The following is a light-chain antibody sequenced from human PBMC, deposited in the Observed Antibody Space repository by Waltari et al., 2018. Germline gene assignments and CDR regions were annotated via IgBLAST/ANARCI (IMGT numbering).Light chain of an antibody. CDR1: QSISRS. CDR2: HAS. CDR3: QKYGSLPAT. J-gene: IGKJ1*01. Sequence: TQSPGTLSLSQGERATLSCRASQSISRSLAWYQQKPGQAPRLLIYHASSRATGIPDRFSGSGSGTDFSLTISRLEPEDFAVYYCQKYGSLPATFGQGTKVEIK. V-gene: IGKV3-20*01.